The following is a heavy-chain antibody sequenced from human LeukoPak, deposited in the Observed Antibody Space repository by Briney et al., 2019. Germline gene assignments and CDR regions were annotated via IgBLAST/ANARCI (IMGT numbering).Heavy chain of an antibody. V-gene: IGHV4-59*01. CDR3: ARDPYSSSSPYFDY. J-gene: IGHJ4*02. D-gene: IGHD6-6*01. CDR1: GGSISSYY. Sequence: SETLSLTCTVSGGSISSYYWSWIRQPPGKGLEWIGYIYYSGSTNYNPSLKSRVTISVDTSKNQFSLKLSSVTAADTAVYYCARDPYSSSSPYFDYWGQGTLVTVSS. CDR2: IYYSGST.